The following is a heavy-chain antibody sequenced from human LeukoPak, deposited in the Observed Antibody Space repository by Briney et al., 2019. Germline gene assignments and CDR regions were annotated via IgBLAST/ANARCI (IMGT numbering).Heavy chain of an antibody. D-gene: IGHD2-2*01. J-gene: IGHJ3*02. Sequence: SETLSLTCTVSGGSISSGGYYWSWIRQHPGMGLEWIGYIYYSGSTYYNPSLKSRVTISVDTSKNQFSLKLSSVTAADTAVYYCARLVVPAARRRNDAFDIWGQGTMVTVSS. V-gene: IGHV4-31*03. CDR1: GGSISSGGYY. CDR3: ARLVVPAARRRNDAFDI. CDR2: IYYSGST.